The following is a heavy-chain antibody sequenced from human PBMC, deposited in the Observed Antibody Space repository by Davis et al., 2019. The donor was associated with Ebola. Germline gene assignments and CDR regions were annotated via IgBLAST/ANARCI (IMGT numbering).Heavy chain of an antibody. CDR1: GFSLNTYGVG. CDR2: IYWDDDK. D-gene: IGHD1-26*01. Sequence: SGPTLVKPTQTLTLTCTFSGFSLNTYGVGVGWIRQPPGKALEWLALIYWDDDKRYSPSLKSRLTITKDTSKNQVVLTMTNMDPVDTATYYCAHRSSGSYNLDYWGQGTLVTVSS. J-gene: IGHJ4*02. V-gene: IGHV2-5*02. CDR3: AHRSSGSYNLDY.